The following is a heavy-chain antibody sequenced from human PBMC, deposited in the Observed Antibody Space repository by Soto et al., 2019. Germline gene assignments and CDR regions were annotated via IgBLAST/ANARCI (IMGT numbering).Heavy chain of an antibody. Sequence: QVQLVQSGAELKKPGASVTVSCKASGYTFTGHDLHWVRQGPGQSLEWIGWIKGNGGVTKYARKFQGRATMTRDTSTSTAYLELKSLRSDDTAVYFCARVGSYFDGSSYPYWGQGTLVTVSS. D-gene: IGHD3-22*01. J-gene: IGHJ4*02. V-gene: IGHV1-2*02. CDR3: ARVGSYFDGSSYPY. CDR1: GYTFTGHD. CDR2: IKGNGGVT.